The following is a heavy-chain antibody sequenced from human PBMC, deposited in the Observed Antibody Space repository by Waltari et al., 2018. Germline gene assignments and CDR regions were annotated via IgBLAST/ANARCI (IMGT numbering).Heavy chain of an antibody. CDR3: ARSLGGDAFDL. CDR2: IYTGGST. D-gene: IGHD3-16*01. J-gene: IGHJ3*01. CDR1: GCSVSMYY. V-gene: IGHV3-53*04. Sequence: LEESGGGSVQPGGSTRLSLAAYGCSVSMYYMNWVRQAPGQGLEWVSIIYTGGSTYYADSVRGRFTISRHNSQNTLSLEMNSLTSDDTGIYYCARSLGGDAFDLWGQGTMVAVSS.